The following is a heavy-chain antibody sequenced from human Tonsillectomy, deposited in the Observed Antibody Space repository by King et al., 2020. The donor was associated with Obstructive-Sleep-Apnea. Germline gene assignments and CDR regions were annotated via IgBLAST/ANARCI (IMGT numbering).Heavy chain of an antibody. J-gene: IGHJ3*02. V-gene: IGHV4-30-4*01. CDR1: GGSISSGDYY. CDR2: IYYSGST. Sequence: VQLQESDPGLVKPSQTLSLTCTVSGGSISSGDYYWSWIRQPPGKGLEWIVYIYYSGSTYYNPSLKSRVTISVDTSKNQFSLKLSSVTAADTAVYYCARGPDYGDSTAFDIWGQGTMVTVSS. CDR3: ARGPDYGDSTAFDI. D-gene: IGHD4-17*01.